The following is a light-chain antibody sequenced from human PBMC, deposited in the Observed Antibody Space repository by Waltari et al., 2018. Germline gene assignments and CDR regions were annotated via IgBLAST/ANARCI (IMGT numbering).Light chain of an antibody. CDR2: DVN. J-gene: IGLJ2*01. V-gene: IGLV2-14*03. Sequence: SALTQPDSVSGSPGQSITISCSGISSDSGGYEYVSWYQQHPGKAPKVIIYDVNNRPPGVSNRFSGSKSGSSASLTISGLQAEDEADYYCNSFTSSTTGIFGGGTKVTVL. CDR1: SSDSGGYEY. CDR3: NSFTSSTTGI.